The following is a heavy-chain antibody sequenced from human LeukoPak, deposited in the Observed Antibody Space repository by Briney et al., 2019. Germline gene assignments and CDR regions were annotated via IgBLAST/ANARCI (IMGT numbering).Heavy chain of an antibody. CDR1: GFTFSNYW. CDR2: IKHDGTDK. D-gene: IGHD3-10*01. V-gene: IGHV3-7*03. CDR3: AKVGVLLWFGEFSGFDP. J-gene: IGHJ5*02. Sequence: GGSLRLSCAASGFTFSNYWMSWVRQAPGKGLEWVANIKHDGTDKYYVDSVKGRFTISRDNAKNSLFLQMNSLRAEDTAVYYCAKVGVLLWFGEFSGFDPWGQGTLVTVSS.